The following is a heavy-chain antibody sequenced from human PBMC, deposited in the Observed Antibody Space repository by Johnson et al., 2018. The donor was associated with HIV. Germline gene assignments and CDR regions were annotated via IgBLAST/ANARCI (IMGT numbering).Heavy chain of an antibody. CDR1: GFTFSNYG. Sequence: QVQLVESGGGVVQPGGSLRLSFAASGFTFSNYGMHWVRQAPGKGLEWVAFIRYDGTNKYYTDSVKGRFTISRDNSKNTLYLQMNSLRAEDTAVYHCAKGPLTVTRAFDIWGQGTLITVSS. D-gene: IGHD4-17*01. CDR2: IRYDGTNK. J-gene: IGHJ3*02. CDR3: AKGPLTVTRAFDI. V-gene: IGHV3-30*02.